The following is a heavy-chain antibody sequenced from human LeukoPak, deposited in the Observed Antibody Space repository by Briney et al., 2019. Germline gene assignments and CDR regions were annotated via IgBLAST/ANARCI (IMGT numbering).Heavy chain of an antibody. CDR1: GFTFSSYA. CDR2: ISGSGGST. V-gene: IGHV3-23*01. CDR3: AGGTLGGISDILTGAALNI. Sequence: PGGSLRLSCAASGFTFSSYAMSWVRQAPGKGLEWVSAISGSGGSTYYADSVKGRFTISRDNSKNTLYLQMNSLRAGDTAVYYCAGGTLGGISDILTGAALNISGQGTMVTASS. D-gene: IGHD3-9*01. J-gene: IGHJ3*02.